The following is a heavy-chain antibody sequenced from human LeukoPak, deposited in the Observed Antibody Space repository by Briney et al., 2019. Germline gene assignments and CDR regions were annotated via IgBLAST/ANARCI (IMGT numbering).Heavy chain of an antibody. V-gene: IGHV4-38-2*01. CDR3: ARTRYCSGATCYSPELFDS. J-gene: IGHJ4*02. CDR1: GYSISSGFH. D-gene: IGHD2-15*01. Sequence: PSETLSLTCAVSGYSISSGFHWGWLRQSPGKGLEWIGSIFHGGNTYYNPSLKSRVTISVDTSMKQFSLRVTSVTAADTAVYYCARTRYCSGATCYSPELFDSWGQGTLVTVSS. CDR2: IFHGGNT.